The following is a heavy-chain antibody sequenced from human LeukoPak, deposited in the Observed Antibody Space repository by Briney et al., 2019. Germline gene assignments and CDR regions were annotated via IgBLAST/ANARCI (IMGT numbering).Heavy chain of an antibody. CDR3: ARVAYCGGDCYGEGGY. CDR2: INPSGGST. D-gene: IGHD2-21*02. V-gene: IGHV1-46*01. J-gene: IGHJ4*02. CDR1: GYTFTSYY. Sequence: ASVKVSCKASGYTFTSYYMHWVRQAPGQGLEWMGIINPSGGSTSYAQKFQGRVTMTRDTSTSTVYMELSSLRSEDTAVYYCARVAYCGGDCYGEGGYWGQGTLVTVSS.